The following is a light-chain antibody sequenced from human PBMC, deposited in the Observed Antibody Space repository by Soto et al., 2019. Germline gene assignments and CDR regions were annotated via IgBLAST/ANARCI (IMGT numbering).Light chain of an antibody. Sequence: SALTQPPSVFGAPGQRVTSSCTGSSSNIGAGYDVHWYQQLPGTAPKLLIYGNSNRPSGVPDRFSGSKSGTSASLAITGLQAEDEANYYGQSYDSSLSSYVFGPRAKVTVL. CDR1: SSNIGAGYD. V-gene: IGLV1-40*01. CDR3: QSYDSSLSSYV. CDR2: GNS. J-gene: IGLJ1*01.